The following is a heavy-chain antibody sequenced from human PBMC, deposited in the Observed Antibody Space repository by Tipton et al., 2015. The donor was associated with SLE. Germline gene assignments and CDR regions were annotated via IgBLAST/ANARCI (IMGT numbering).Heavy chain of an antibody. CDR3: ARESSWAPLFDY. J-gene: IGHJ4*02. CDR1: GGSISSFY. Sequence: TLSLTCTVSGGSISSFYWSWIRQPPGKGLEWIGYIYYSGSTNYNPSLKSRVTVSVDTSKNQFSLKLSSVTAADTAVYYCARESSWAPLFDYWGQGTLVTVSS. V-gene: IGHV4-59*01. D-gene: IGHD6-13*01. CDR2: IYYSGST.